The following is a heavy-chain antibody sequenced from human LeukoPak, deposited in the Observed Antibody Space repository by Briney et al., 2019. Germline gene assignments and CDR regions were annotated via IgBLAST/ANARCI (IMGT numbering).Heavy chain of an antibody. J-gene: IGHJ4*02. Sequence: VASVKVSCKASGGTFISYAISWVRQAPGQGLEWMGGIIPIFGTANYAQKFQGRVTITADKSTSTAYMELSSLRSEDTAVYYCAGGYGSARPGSRTYDYWGQGTLVTVSS. CDR1: GGTFISYA. CDR3: AGGYGSARPGSRTYDY. V-gene: IGHV1-69*06. CDR2: IIPIFGTA. D-gene: IGHD3-10*01.